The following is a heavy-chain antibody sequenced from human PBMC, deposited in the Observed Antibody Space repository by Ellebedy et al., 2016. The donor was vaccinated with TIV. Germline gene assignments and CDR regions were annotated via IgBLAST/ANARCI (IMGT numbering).Heavy chain of an antibody. Sequence: PGGSLRLSCAASGFTFSRHWMSWVRRAPGKGLEWVANLNEGGNEKYYVDSVKGRFTISRDNAKNSLYLQMNSLRADDMAVYYCVRDDSGSLDYWGQGTLVTVSS. CDR2: LNEGGNEK. CDR1: GFTFSRHW. D-gene: IGHD3-10*01. J-gene: IGHJ4*02. V-gene: IGHV3-7*01. CDR3: VRDDSGSLDY.